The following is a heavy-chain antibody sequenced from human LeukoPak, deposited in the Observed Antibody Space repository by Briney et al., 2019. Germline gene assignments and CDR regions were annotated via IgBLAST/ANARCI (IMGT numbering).Heavy chain of an antibody. D-gene: IGHD2-2*01. CDR3: ARGQLLLEGYFYYMDV. J-gene: IGHJ6*03. CDR2: VSEDGNKK. CDR1: GFTFSSYP. V-gene: IGHV3-30*01. Sequence: GGSLRLSCAASGFTFSSYPMHWVRQAPGKGLEWVAVVSEDGNKKFDADFVKGRFTISRDNSKNTLYLQLNSLRGEDTAVYYCARGQLLLEGYFYYMDVWGEGTTVTVSS.